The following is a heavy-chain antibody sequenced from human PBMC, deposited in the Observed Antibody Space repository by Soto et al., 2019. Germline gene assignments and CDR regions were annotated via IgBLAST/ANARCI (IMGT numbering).Heavy chain of an antibody. CDR2: IDPSDSYT. J-gene: IGHJ6*02. CDR1: GYSFTSYW. V-gene: IGHV5-10-1*01. CDR3: ARRDYYGSGSYSLYYYYGMDV. Sequence: PGESLKISCKGSGYSFTSYWISWVRQMPGKGLEWMGRIDPSDSYTNYSPSFQGHVTISAVKSISTAYLQWSSLKASDTAMYYCARRDYYGSGSYSLYYYYGMDVWGQGTTVTVSS. D-gene: IGHD3-10*01.